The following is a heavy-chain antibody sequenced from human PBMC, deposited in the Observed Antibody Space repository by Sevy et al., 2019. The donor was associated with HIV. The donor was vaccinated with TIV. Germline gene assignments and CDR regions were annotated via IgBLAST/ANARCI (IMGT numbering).Heavy chain of an antibody. CDR3: ARENVPKYYDFWSGYYYFDY. CDR1: GYTFTSYG. CDR2: ISAYNGNT. V-gene: IGHV1-18*01. J-gene: IGHJ4*02. Sequence: ASVKVSCKASGYTFTSYGISWVRQAPGQGLEWMGWISAYNGNTNYAQKLQGRVTMTTDTSTSTAYMELRSLRSDDTAVYYCARENVPKYYDFWSGYYYFDYWGQGTLVTVSS. D-gene: IGHD3-3*01.